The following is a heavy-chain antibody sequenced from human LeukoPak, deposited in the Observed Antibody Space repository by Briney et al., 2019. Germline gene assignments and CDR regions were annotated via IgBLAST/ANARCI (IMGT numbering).Heavy chain of an antibody. CDR2: ISCSSSYI. Sequence: PGGSVRLFRSASGFPLSSYSMICVRQATGKGLECGSYISCSSSYIYYADSVKGRFTISRDNAKNSLYLQMNSLRAEDTAVYYCARPAREEYYYDSSGYSAADYWGQGTLVTVSS. CDR1: GFPLSSYS. CDR3: ARPAREEYYYDSSGYSAADY. J-gene: IGHJ4*02. D-gene: IGHD3-22*01. V-gene: IGHV3-21*01.